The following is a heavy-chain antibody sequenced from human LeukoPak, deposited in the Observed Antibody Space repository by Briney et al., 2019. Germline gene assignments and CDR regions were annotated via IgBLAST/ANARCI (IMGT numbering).Heavy chain of an antibody. V-gene: IGHV3-30*18. CDR3: AKEIVATIRYYYYGMDV. D-gene: IGHD5-12*01. J-gene: IGHJ6*02. Sequence: GGSLRPSCAASGFTFSSYGMHWVRQAPGKGLEWVAVISYDGSNKYYADSVKGRFTISRDNSKNTLYLQMNSLRAEDTAVYYCAKEIVATIRYYYYGMDVWGQGTTVTVSS. CDR1: GFTFSSYG. CDR2: ISYDGSNK.